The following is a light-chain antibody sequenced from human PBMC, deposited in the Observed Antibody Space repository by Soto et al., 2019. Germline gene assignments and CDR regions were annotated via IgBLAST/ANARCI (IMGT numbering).Light chain of an antibody. CDR3: QQRSNWPIT. Sequence: EIVLTQSPGTLSLSPGERATLSCRASQSVSSSNLAWYQQKPGQAPRLLIYSTSNRATGIPARFSGSGSGTDFTLTISSLEPEDFAVYYCQQRSNWPITFGQGTRLEI. CDR2: STS. J-gene: IGKJ5*01. CDR1: QSVSSSN. V-gene: IGKV3D-20*02.